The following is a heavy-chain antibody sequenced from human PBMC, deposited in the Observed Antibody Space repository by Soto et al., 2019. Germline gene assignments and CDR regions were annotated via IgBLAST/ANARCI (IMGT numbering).Heavy chain of an antibody. Sequence: SETLSLTCTVSGDSISSNSHYWGWIRQPPGKGLESIANIYYDGNTYYNPSLKSRVTISRDMSKNQFSLKLSSVTAADTAVYYCARDEGALSPKTTAGYNYGMDVWGQGTTVT. J-gene: IGHJ6*02. D-gene: IGHD2-21*02. CDR1: GDSISSNSHY. CDR2: IYYDGNT. CDR3: ARDEGALSPKTTAGYNYGMDV. V-gene: IGHV4-39*07.